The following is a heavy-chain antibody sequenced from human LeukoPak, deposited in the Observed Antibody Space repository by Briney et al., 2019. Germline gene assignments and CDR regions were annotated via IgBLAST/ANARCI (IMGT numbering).Heavy chain of an antibody. V-gene: IGHV3-74*01. CDR3: ASALTTVTPHFHY. D-gene: IGHD4-17*01. Sequence: GGSLRLSCAASGFTFSDYWMHWVRQAPGKGLVWVSRFDTDGSSATYADSVKGRFTISRDNAKNTVYLQMNSLRVEDTGVYYCASALTTVTPHFHYWGQGTLVTVSS. CDR2: FDTDGSSA. CDR1: GFTFSDYW. J-gene: IGHJ4*02.